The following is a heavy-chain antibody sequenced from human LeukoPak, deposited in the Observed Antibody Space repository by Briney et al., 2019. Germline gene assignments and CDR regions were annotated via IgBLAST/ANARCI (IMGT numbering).Heavy chain of an antibody. CDR3: ARVIVVVPAARGWFDP. CDR2: INPSSGST. D-gene: IGHD2-2*01. J-gene: IGHJ5*02. CDR1: GYTFTSYY. V-gene: IGHV1-46*01. Sequence: GASVKVSCKASGYTFTSYYMHWVRQAPGQGLEWMGIINPSSGSTNHAQKFQGRVTMTRDTSTSTAYMELRSLRSDDTAVYYCARVIVVVPAARGWFDPWGQGTLVTVSS.